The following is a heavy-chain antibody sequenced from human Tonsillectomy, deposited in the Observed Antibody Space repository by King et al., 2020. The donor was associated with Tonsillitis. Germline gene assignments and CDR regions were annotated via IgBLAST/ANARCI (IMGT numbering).Heavy chain of an antibody. CDR2: IKKDGSGK. CDR1: GFTFSNYW. D-gene: IGHD1-26*01. J-gene: IGHJ4*02. CDR3: ASYTGSHSFDC. V-gene: IGHV3-7*01. Sequence: VQLVESGGGVVQPGGSLRLSCAASGFTFSNYWMSWVRQAPGKGLEWVANIKKDGSGKYYVGSVKGRLTISRDNAKNSMYLQMNSLRAEDTAVYYCASYTGSHSFDCWGQGTLVTVSS.